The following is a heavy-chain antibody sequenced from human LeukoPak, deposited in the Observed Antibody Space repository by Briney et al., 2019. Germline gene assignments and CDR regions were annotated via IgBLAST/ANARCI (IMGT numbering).Heavy chain of an antibody. CDR3: AKDRTARSPFDN. V-gene: IGHV3-23*01. CDR2: ISGSGGST. J-gene: IGHJ4*02. CDR1: GFTFSSYA. Sequence: GGSRTPSCAASGFTFSSYAMSWVRQAPGKGLEWVSAISGSGGSTYYADSVKGRFTISRDNSKNTLYLQMNSLRAEDTAVYYCAKDRTARSPFDNWGQRTLVTVSS. D-gene: IGHD5-18*01.